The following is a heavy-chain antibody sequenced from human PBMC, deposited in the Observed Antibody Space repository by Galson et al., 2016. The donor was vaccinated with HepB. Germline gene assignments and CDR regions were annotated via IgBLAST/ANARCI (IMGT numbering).Heavy chain of an antibody. CDR2: IWYDGSNK. CDR3: AKEDPNVAVAALDY. Sequence: SLRLSCAASRSTFSRYGMHWVRQAPGKGLEWVAGIWYDGSNKYYADSVKGRFTISRDNSENTLYLQMNSLRAEDTAVYYCAKEDPNVAVAALDYWGQGTLVTVSS. J-gene: IGHJ4*02. CDR1: RSTFSRYG. D-gene: IGHD6-19*01. V-gene: IGHV3-33*06.